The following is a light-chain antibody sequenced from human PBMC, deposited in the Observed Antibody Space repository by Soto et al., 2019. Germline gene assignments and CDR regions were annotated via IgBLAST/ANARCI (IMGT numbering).Light chain of an antibody. CDR2: GAS. CDR1: ESVSSN. CDR3: QQYGSSYPWT. Sequence: EVVMTQSPATLSVSPGERATLSCRASESVSSNLAWYQQRPGQAPRLVIYGASTRATGIPARFSGGGSGTEFTLTISSLQSEDFAVYYCQQYGSSYPWTFGQGTKVDI. V-gene: IGKV3-15*01. J-gene: IGKJ1*01.